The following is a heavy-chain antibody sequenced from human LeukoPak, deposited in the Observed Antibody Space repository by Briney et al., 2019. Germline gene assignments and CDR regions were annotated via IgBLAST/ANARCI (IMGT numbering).Heavy chain of an antibody. D-gene: IGHD6-19*01. J-gene: IGHJ4*02. Sequence: GSLRLSCAASGFTFSSYAMHWVRQAPGKGLEWVAVISYDGSNKYYADSVKGRFTISRDNSKNTLYLQMNSLRAEDTAVYYCARAFSGWQRGYYFDYWGQGTLVTVSS. V-gene: IGHV3-30-3*01. CDR1: GFTFSSYA. CDR3: ARAFSGWQRGYYFDY. CDR2: ISYDGSNK.